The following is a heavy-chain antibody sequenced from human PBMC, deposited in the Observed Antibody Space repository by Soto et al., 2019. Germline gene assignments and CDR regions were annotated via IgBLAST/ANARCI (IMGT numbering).Heavy chain of an antibody. J-gene: IGHJ5*02. V-gene: IGHV1-69*13. CDR2: IIPIFGTA. CDR3: ARVGYCSGGSCYSSGWFDP. D-gene: IGHD2-15*01. CDR1: GGTFSSYA. Sequence: SVKVSCKASGGTFSSYAISWVRQAPGQGLEWMGGIIPIFGTANYAQKFQGRVTITADESTSTAYMELSSLRSEDTAVYYCARVGYCSGGSCYSSGWFDPWGQGTLVTVSS.